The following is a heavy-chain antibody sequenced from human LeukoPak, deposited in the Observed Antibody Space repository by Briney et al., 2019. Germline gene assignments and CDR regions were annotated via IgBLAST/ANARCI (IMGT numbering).Heavy chain of an antibody. V-gene: IGHV4-39*07. CDR3: ARDRYYYGSGGLFDY. Sequence: SETLSLTCTVSGGSISSSSYYWGWIRQPPGKELEWIGSIYYSGSTYYNPSLKSRVTISVDTSKNQFSLKLSSVTAADTAVYYCARDRYYYGSGGLFDYWGQGTLVTVSS. CDR2: IYYSGST. CDR1: GGSISSSSYY. J-gene: IGHJ4*02. D-gene: IGHD3-10*01.